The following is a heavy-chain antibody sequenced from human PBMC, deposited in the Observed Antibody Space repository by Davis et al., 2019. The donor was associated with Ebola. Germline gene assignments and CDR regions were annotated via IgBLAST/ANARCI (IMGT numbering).Heavy chain of an antibody. CDR1: GFNLRNYG. V-gene: IGHV3-48*02. Sequence: GESLKISCAASGFNLRNYGMHWVRQAPGKGLEWVSYISSSSSTIYYADSVKGRFTISRDNAKNSLYLQMNSLRDEDTAGYYCARGFDYWGQGTLVTVSS. CDR3: ARGFDY. J-gene: IGHJ4*02. CDR2: ISSSSSTI.